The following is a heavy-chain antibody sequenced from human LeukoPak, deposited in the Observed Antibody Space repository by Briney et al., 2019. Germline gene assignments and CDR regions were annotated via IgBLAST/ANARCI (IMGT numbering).Heavy chain of an antibody. Sequence: GGSLRLSCAASGFTFSSYSMNWVRQAPGKGLEWVSSISSSSSYIYYADSVKGRFTISRDNAKNSLYLQMNSLRAEDTAVYYCARDPYYDFWSGSHYYYGMDAWGQGTTVTVSS. CDR2: ISSSSSYI. V-gene: IGHV3-21*01. J-gene: IGHJ6*02. CDR3: ARDPYYDFWSGSHYYYGMDA. D-gene: IGHD3-3*01. CDR1: GFTFSSYS.